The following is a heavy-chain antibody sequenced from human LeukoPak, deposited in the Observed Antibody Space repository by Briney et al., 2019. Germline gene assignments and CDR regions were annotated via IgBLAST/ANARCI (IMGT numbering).Heavy chain of an antibody. J-gene: IGHJ4*02. CDR2: MNPNSGNT. CDR3: ARGPILDSSGYAIDY. Sequence: ASVKVSCKASGYTFTGYYMHWVRQAPGQGLEWMGWMNPNSGNTGYAQKFQGRVTMTRNTSISTAYMELSSLRSEDTAVYYCARGPILDSSGYAIDYWGQGTLVTVSS. CDR1: GYTFTGYY. V-gene: IGHV1-8*02. D-gene: IGHD3-22*01.